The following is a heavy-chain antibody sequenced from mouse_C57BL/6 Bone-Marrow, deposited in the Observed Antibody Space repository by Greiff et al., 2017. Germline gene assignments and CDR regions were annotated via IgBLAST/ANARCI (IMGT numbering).Heavy chain of an antibody. CDR3: TGSSYSNDWFAY. D-gene: IGHD2-5*01. Sequence: QVQLQQSGAELVRPGASVTLSCKASGYTFTDYEMHWVKQTPVHGLEWIGAIDPEAGGTAYNQKFKGKAILTADKSSSTAYMELRSLTSEDSAVYYCTGSSYSNDWFAYWGQGTLVTVSA. CDR1: GYTFTDYE. CDR2: IDPEAGGT. V-gene: IGHV1-15*01. J-gene: IGHJ3*01.